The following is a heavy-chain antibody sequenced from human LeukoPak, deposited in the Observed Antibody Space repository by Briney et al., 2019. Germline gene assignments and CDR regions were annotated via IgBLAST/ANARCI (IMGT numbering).Heavy chain of an antibody. Sequence: GGSLRLSCAASGFTFSDYWMHWVRQAPGKGLVWVSCIKSDGSSTYYADSVKGRFTISRDNSKNTLYLQMNSLRAEDTAVYYCAKSFAHYFDNWFDPWGQGTLVTVSS. CDR3: AKSFAHYFDNWFDP. CDR2: IKSDGSST. J-gene: IGHJ5*02. D-gene: IGHD3-10*01. V-gene: IGHV3-74*01. CDR1: GFTFSDYW.